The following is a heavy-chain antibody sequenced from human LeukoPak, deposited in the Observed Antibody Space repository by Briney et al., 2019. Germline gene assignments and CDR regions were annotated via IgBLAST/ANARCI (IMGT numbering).Heavy chain of an antibody. CDR3: ARDRYGYSWYFDL. CDR1: GGTFSSYA. Sequence: SVKVSCKASGGTFSSYAISWVRQAPGQGLEWTGGIIPIFGTANYAQKFQGRVTITADESTSTAYMELSSLRSEDTAVYYCARDRYGYSWYFDLWGRGTLVTVSS. CDR2: IIPIFGTA. D-gene: IGHD5-18*01. J-gene: IGHJ2*01. V-gene: IGHV1-69*13.